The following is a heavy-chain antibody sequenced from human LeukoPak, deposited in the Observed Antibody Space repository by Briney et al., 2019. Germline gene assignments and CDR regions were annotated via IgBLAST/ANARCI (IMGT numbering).Heavy chain of an antibody. J-gene: IGHJ4*02. CDR1: GGSFSGYY. V-gene: IGHV4-34*01. Sequence: KPSETLSLTCAVYGGSFSGYYWSWIRQPPGKGLEWIGAINHSGSTNYNPSLKSRVTISVDTSKNQFSLKLSSVTAADTAVYYCARGAVAPFDYWGQGTLVTVSS. CDR3: ARGAVAPFDY. D-gene: IGHD6-19*01. CDR2: INHSGST.